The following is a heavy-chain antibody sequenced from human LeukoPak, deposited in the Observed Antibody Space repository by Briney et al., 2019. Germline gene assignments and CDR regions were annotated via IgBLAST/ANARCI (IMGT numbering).Heavy chain of an antibody. Sequence: PSQTLSLTCTVSGGSISSGSYYWSWIRQPAGKGLEWIGRIYTSGSTNYNPSLKSRVTISVDRSKNQFSLKLSSVTAADTAVYYCARDGGDYWGQGTLVTVSS. J-gene: IGHJ4*02. CDR1: GGSISSGSYY. CDR2: IYTSGST. V-gene: IGHV4-61*02. D-gene: IGHD2-15*01. CDR3: ARDGGDY.